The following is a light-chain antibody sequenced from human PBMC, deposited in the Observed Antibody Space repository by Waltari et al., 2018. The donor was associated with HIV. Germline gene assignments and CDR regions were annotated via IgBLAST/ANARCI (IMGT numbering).Light chain of an antibody. J-gene: IGLJ2*01. CDR1: SSDVGGYNY. CDR2: EVT. Sequence: QSALTQPPSASGSPGQSVTISCTGNSSDVGGYNYVSWYQQHPGKAPKLMIYEVTKRPSGVPYRFSGPKSGNTASLTGSGLQAEDEADYYGSSYAGSNNLLFGGGTKLTVL. V-gene: IGLV2-8*01. CDR3: SSYAGSNNLL.